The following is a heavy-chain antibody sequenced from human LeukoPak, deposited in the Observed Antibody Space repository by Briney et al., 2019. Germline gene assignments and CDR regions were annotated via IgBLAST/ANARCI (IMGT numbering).Heavy chain of an antibody. CDR1: GGSISSYY. D-gene: IGHD3-9*01. CDR3: ARSLSGYDILTGYYSRDAFDI. Sequence: PSETRSLTCTVSGGSISSYYWSWIRQPPGKGLEWIGYIYYSGSTNYNPSLKSRVTISVDTSKNQFSLKLSSVTAADTAVYYCARSLSGYDILTGYYSRDAFDIWGQGTMVTVSS. CDR2: IYYSGST. J-gene: IGHJ3*02. V-gene: IGHV4-59*01.